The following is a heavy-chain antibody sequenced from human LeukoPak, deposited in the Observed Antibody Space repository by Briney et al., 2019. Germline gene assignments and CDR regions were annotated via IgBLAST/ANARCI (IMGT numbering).Heavy chain of an antibody. D-gene: IGHD3-10*01. J-gene: IGHJ3*01. CDR2: IYYNGST. Sequence: SETLSLTCTVSSGSIRSYYWTWIRQPPGQGLEWIGYIYYNGSTNYNPSLKSRVTISVDTSKNQFSLKLTSVTAADTADYYCARDGVYYGLVWGQGTMVTVSS. V-gene: IGHV4-59*01. CDR1: SGSIRSYY. CDR3: ARDGVYYGLV.